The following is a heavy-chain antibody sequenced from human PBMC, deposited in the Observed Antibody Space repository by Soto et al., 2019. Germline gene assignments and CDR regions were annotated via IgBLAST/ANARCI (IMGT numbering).Heavy chain of an antibody. CDR3: ARGRGSMVRGVGYYYMDV. V-gene: IGHV1-69*13. CDR1: GGTFSSYA. D-gene: IGHD3-10*01. CDR2: IIPIFGTA. Sequence: ASVKVSCKASGGTFSSYAISWVRQAPGQGLEWMGGIIPIFGTANYAQKFQGRVTITADESTSTAYMELSSLRSEDTAVYYCARGRGSMVRGVGYYYMDVSGKGTTVTVSS. J-gene: IGHJ6*03.